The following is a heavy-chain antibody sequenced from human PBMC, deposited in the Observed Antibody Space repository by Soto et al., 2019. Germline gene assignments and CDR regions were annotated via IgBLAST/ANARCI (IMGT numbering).Heavy chain of an antibody. CDR3: AKETTASSGYVDY. CDR1: GFSFSTYA. V-gene: IGHV3-23*01. Sequence: GGSLGHSCAVSGFSFSTYAISGVRQAPGKGLEXVAXXSXXGXXXXXAXXGKGRFTISRDDSKNTLNLQMNSLRAEDTAIYYCAKETTASSGYVDYWGQGTQVTVSS. CDR2: XSXXGXXX. J-gene: IGHJ4*02. D-gene: IGHD3-22*01.